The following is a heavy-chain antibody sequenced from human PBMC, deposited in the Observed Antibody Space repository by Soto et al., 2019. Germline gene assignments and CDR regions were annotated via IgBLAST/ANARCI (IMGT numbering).Heavy chain of an antibody. V-gene: IGHV3-74*01. J-gene: IGHJ6*02. CDR2: INSDGSST. CDR1: GSTFSNNW. CDR3: ARDRSYSLDV. Sequence: GGSLRLSCAVSGSTFSNNWMHWVRQAPGKGLVWVSHINSDGSSTNYADFVKGRFTIARDNAKNTVYLQMNSLRAEDTAVYYCARDRSYSLDVWGQGTTVTVSS.